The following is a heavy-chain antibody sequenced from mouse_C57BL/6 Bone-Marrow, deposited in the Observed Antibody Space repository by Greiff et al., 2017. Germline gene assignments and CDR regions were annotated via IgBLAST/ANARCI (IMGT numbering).Heavy chain of an antibody. CDR1: GYAFTNYL. CDR2: INPGSGGT. D-gene: IGHD2-3*01. CDR3: ARSGWLLPYAMDY. V-gene: IGHV1-54*01. Sequence: VQLQQSGAELVRPGTSVKVSCKASGYAFTNYLIEWVKQRPGQGLEWIGVINPGSGGTNYNEKLQGKATLTADKSSSTAYMQLSSLTSEDSAFYFCARSGWLLPYAMDYWGQGTSVTVSS. J-gene: IGHJ4*01.